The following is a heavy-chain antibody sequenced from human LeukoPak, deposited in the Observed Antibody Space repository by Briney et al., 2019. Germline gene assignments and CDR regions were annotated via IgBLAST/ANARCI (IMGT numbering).Heavy chain of an antibody. CDR2: INQVSSHI. J-gene: IGHJ6*03. D-gene: IGHD1-26*01. CDR1: GFTFSSSA. Sequence: GSLRLSCAASGFTFSSSAMNWVRQAPGKGLEWVSSINQVSSHIYYADSVRGRFTISRDNAKNSLYLQMNSLRAEDTAVYYCARKVGANTPMYYYYYMDVWGKGTTVNVPS. V-gene: IGHV3-21*01. CDR3: ARKVGANTPMYYYYYMDV.